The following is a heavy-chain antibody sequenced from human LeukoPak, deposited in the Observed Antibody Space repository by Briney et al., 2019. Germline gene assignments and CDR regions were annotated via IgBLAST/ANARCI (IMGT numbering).Heavy chain of an antibody. CDR1: GYTFTSYY. CDR2: IDPSGGST. V-gene: IGHV1-46*01. CDR3: ARALPWYYDSSGYYPLNL. J-gene: IGHJ4*02. Sequence: ASVKVSCKASGYTFTSYYMHWVRQAPGQGLEWMGIIDPSGGSTSYAQKFQGRVTMTRDTSTSTVYMELRSLRSDDTAVYYCARALPWYYDSSGYYPLNLWGQGTLVTVSS. D-gene: IGHD3-22*01.